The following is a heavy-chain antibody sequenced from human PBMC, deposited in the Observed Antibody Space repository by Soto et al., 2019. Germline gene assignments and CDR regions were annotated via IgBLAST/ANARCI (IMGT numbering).Heavy chain of an antibody. J-gene: IGHJ6*02. CDR3: ARTDPYYYGAGSLRNYYYCYGMDV. CDR1: GGSFSGYY. CDR2: INHSGST. V-gene: IGHV4-34*01. D-gene: IGHD3-10*01. Sequence: QVQLQQWGAGLLKPSETLSLTCAVSGGSFSGYYWSWIRQPPGKGLEWIGEINHSGSTNYNPSLKSRVTISVDTSKNQFSLKLSSVTAADTAVYYCARTDPYYYGAGSLRNYYYCYGMDVWGQGTTVTVSS.